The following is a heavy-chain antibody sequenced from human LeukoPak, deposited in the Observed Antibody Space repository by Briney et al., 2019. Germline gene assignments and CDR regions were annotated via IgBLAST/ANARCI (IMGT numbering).Heavy chain of an antibody. V-gene: IGHV4-39*01. D-gene: IGHD6-13*01. CDR1: GGSISSSNYY. J-gene: IGHJ5*02. CDR3: ARLIIAAAGPGRWFDP. Sequence: SETLSLTCTVSGGSISSSNYYWGWIRQPPGKGLEWIGSIYYSGSTFYNPSLKSRVTMSVDTSKNQFSLNLSSVTAADTAVYYCARLIIAAAGPGRWFDPWGQGTLVPVSS. CDR2: IYYSGST.